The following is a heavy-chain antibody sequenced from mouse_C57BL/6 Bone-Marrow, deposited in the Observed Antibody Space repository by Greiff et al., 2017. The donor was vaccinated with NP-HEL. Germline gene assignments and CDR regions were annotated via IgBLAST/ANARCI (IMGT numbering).Heavy chain of an antibody. CDR2: IDPSDSYT. Sequence: QVQLQQPGAELVMPGATVKLSCKASGYTFTSYWMHWVKQRPGQGLEWIGEIDPSDSYTNYNQKFKGKSTLTVDKSSSTAYMQLSSLTSEDSAVYDCARGRENIDYYGSRSYWYFDVWGTGTTVTVSS. J-gene: IGHJ1*03. D-gene: IGHD1-1*01. CDR1: GYTFTSYW. V-gene: IGHV1-69*01. CDR3: ARGRENIDYYGSRSYWYFDV.